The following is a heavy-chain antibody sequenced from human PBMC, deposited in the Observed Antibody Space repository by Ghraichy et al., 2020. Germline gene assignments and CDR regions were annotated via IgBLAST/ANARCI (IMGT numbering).Heavy chain of an antibody. V-gene: IGHV1-18*01. CDR3: AREAEYSTSSVGY. CDR2: ISAYNGNT. CDR1: GYTFTSYG. J-gene: IGHJ4*02. Sequence: GGSLRLSCKASGYTFTSYGFSWVRQAPGQGLEWMGWISAYNGNTNYAQKLQGRVTLTTDTSTSTAYMELRSLRSDDTAVYYCAREAEYSTSSVGYWGQGTLVTVSS. D-gene: IGHD6-6*01.